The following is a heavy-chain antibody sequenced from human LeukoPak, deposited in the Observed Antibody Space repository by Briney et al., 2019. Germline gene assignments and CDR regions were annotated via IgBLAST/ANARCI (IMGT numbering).Heavy chain of an antibody. D-gene: IGHD3-10*01. Sequence: PSETLSLTCTVSGGSISSYYWSWIRQPAGKGLEWIGRIYTSGSTNYNPSLKSRVTMSVDTSKNQFSLKLSSVTAADTAVYYCARTRYYYGSGSYYKDYYYYYYMDVWGKGTTVTISS. V-gene: IGHV4-4*07. CDR3: ARTRYYYGSGSYYKDYYYYYYMDV. CDR1: GGSISSYY. CDR2: IYTSGST. J-gene: IGHJ6*03.